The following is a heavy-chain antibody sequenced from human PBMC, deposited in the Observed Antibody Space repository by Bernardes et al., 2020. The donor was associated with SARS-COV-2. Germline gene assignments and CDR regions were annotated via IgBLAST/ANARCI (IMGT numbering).Heavy chain of an antibody. V-gene: IGHV3-48*04. CDR2: ISTNGAT. J-gene: IGHJ4*02. CDR3: TRRLIVEARAGLDY. CDR1: GFTFSAYS. D-gene: IGHD2-15*01. Sequence: GGSLRLSCAASGFTFSAYSMNWVRQAPGKEPEWASHISTNGATNYADSVRGRFTISRDNTRNSLYLQMDSLRADDTAVYYCTRRLIVEARAGLDYWGQGTLVTVSS.